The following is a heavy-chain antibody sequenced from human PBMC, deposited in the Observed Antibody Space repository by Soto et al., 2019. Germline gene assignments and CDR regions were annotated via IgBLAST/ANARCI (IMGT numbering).Heavy chain of an antibody. Sequence: EVQLVESGGGLVQPGGSLRLSCAASGFTVSSNYMSWVRQAPGKGLEWVSVIYSGGSTYYADSVKGRFTISRDNSKNTLYLQMNSLRAEDTAVYYCAGGVVLVAYYIPYYNYGMDVWCQGTTVTVSS. D-gene: IGHD2-15*01. J-gene: IGHJ6*02. CDR3: AGGVVLVAYYIPYYNYGMDV. CDR1: GFTVSSNY. V-gene: IGHV3-66*01. CDR2: IYSGGST.